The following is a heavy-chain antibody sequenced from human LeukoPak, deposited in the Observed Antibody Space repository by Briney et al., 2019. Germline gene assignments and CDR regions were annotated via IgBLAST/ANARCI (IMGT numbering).Heavy chain of an antibody. CDR3: ARLRRVGATPFDY. D-gene: IGHD1-26*01. CDR1: GGSINSGSYY. CDR2: IHSSGTT. V-gene: IGHV4-61*02. Sequence: SETLSLTCTVSGGSINSGSYYWSWIRQPAGKGLEWIGRIHSSGTTNYKSSLKSRVTISVDTSKNQFSLKLSSVTAADTAVYYCARLRRVGATPFDYWGQGTLVTVSS. J-gene: IGHJ4*02.